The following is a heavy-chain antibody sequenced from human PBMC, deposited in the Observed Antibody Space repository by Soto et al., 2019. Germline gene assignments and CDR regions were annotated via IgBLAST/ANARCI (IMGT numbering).Heavy chain of an antibody. V-gene: IGHV3-15*07. D-gene: IGHD4-4*01. Sequence: SVSNAWMNWVRQAPGKGLEWVGRIKSKTDGGTTDYAAPVKGRFTISRDDSKNTLYLQMNSPKTEDTAVYYCTTDSSNHYYYYGMDVWGQGTTVTVSS. CDR3: TTDSSNHYYYYGMDV. CDR1: SVSNAW. CDR2: IKSKTDGGTT. J-gene: IGHJ6*02.